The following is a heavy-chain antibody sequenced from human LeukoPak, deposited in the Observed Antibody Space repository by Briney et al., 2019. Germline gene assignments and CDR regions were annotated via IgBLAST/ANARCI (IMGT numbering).Heavy chain of an antibody. CDR1: GFSFNSYW. J-gene: IGHJ4*02. V-gene: IGHV3-23*01. D-gene: IGHD3-10*01. Sequence: PGGSLRLSCAASGFSFNSYWMHWVRQAPGKGLEYVSGIGTTAGSTIYADSVKGRFTISRDNSKNTVYLQMDSLRVEDTAVYYCAKDPNWDRGYWGQGTLVTVSS. CDR3: AKDPNWDRGY. CDR2: IGTTAGST.